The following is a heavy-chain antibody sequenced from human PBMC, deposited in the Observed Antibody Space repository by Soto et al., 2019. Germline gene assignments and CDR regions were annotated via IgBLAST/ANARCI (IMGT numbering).Heavy chain of an antibody. Sequence: EVQLVESGGGLVQPGGSLRLSCAASGFTFSSYWMHWVRQAPGKGLVWVSRINSDGSSTSYADSVKGRFTISRDNAKNTLYLQVNSLRAEDTAVYYCATATVTTSAEYFQHWGQGTLVTVSS. D-gene: IGHD4-17*01. CDR3: ATATVTTSAEYFQH. CDR1: GFTFSSYW. J-gene: IGHJ1*01. CDR2: INSDGSST. V-gene: IGHV3-74*01.